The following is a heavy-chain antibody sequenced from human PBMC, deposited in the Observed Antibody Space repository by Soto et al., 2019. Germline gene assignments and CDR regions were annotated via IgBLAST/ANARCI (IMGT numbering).Heavy chain of an antibody. J-gene: IGHJ4*02. CDR2: ISGSGGTT. CDR3: AKFEGISYDDSSAYL. Sequence: PGGLLRLSCAASGFTFISYAMSWVRQAPGKGLEWVSAISGSGGTTYYADSVKGRFTISRDNSKNTLYLQMNSLRAEDTAVYYFAKFEGISYDDSSAYLGGKGTLVPVPS. D-gene: IGHD3-22*01. V-gene: IGHV3-23*01. CDR1: GFTFISYA.